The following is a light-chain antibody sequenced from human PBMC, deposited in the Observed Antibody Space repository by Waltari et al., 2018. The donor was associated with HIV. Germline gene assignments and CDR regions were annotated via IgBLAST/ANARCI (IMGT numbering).Light chain of an antibody. CDR1: SSNIGAGYD. CDR2: GNI. CDR3: QSYDSSLSGYV. J-gene: IGLJ1*01. Sequence: QSVLTQPPSVSGAPGQRVTISCTGSSSNIGAGYDVHWYQQLPGTAPKLLIYGNINRPSGVPDRFPGSESGTSASLAITGLQAEDEADYYCQSYDSSLSGYVFGTGTKVTVL. V-gene: IGLV1-40*01.